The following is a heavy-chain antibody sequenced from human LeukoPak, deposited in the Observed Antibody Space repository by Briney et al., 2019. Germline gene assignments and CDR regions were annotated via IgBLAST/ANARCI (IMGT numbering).Heavy chain of an antibody. V-gene: IGHV2-70*04. J-gene: IGHJ4*02. CDR3: ARSYSSGWYFDY. CDR1: GFSLSTSGMR. CDR2: IDWDDDK. D-gene: IGHD6-19*01. Sequence: SGPALVKPTQTLKLTCTFSGFSLSTSGMRVSWIRQPPGKALEWLARIDWDDDKFYSTSLKTRLTISKDTSKNQVVLTMTNMDPVDTATYYCARSYSSGWYFDYWGQGTLVTVSS.